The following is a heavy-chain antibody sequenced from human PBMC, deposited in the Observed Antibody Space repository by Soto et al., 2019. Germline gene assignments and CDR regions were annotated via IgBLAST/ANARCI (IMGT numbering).Heavy chain of an antibody. CDR2: IYPGDSDT. D-gene: IGHD2-15*01. Sequence: GESLKISCKGSGYSFTSYWIGWVRQMPGKGLERMGIIYPGDSDTRYSPSFQGQVTISADKSISTAYLQWSSLKASDTAMYYCARLPLYCSGGSCYPYYFDYWGQGTLVTVSS. V-gene: IGHV5-51*01. CDR1: GYSFTSYW. J-gene: IGHJ4*02. CDR3: ARLPLYCSGGSCYPYYFDY.